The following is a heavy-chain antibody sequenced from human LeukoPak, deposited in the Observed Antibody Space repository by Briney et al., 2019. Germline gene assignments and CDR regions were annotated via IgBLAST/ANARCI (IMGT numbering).Heavy chain of an antibody. D-gene: IGHD5-18*01. V-gene: IGHV3-7*01. Sequence: SGGSLRLSCAASGFTSSSYAMNWVRQAPGKGLEWVANIKQDGSEKYYVDSVKGRFTISRDNAKNSLYLQMNSLRAEDTAVYYCARDLGGYSYGYVSDRNYGMDVWGQGTTVTVSS. CDR3: ARDLGGYSYGYVSDRNYGMDV. J-gene: IGHJ6*02. CDR2: IKQDGSEK. CDR1: GFTSSSYA.